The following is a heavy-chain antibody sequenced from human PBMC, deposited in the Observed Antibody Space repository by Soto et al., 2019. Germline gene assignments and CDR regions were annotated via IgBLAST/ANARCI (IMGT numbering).Heavy chain of an antibody. V-gene: IGHV3-23*05. Sequence: LRLSCAASGFAFSNCAMSWVRQAPGKGLEWVSTIKTSGDTTFYADPVKGRFTTSRDDSKNTLYLQMNSLRAEDTATYYCTKDVTGDIGADFWGQGTPVTVSS. CDR1: GFAFSNCA. D-gene: IGHD2-21*02. CDR3: TKDVTGDIGADF. J-gene: IGHJ4*02. CDR2: IKTSGDTT.